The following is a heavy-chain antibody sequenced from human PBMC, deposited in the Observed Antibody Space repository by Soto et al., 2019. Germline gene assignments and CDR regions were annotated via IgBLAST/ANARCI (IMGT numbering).Heavy chain of an antibody. CDR1: GFSLTTSGVG. Sequence: QITLNESGPTQVKPRQTLTLTCTFSGFSLTTSGVGVGWIRQSPGKAPEWLALIYWDDDKLYSPSLKSRLTITMDTSKNQVVLTMADLDPADTATYYCAHRVLRTVFGLVTTTAIYFDFWGQGTPVAVSS. J-gene: IGHJ4*02. CDR2: IYWDDDK. D-gene: IGHD3-3*01. CDR3: AHRVLRTVFGLVTTTAIYFDF. V-gene: IGHV2-5*02.